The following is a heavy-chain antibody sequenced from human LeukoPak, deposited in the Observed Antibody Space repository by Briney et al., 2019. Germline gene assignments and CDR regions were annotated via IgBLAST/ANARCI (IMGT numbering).Heavy chain of an antibody. CDR1: GGSLSGYY. CDR3: ARRRWGEYGSWLDS. CDR2: IHYTGTT. J-gene: IGHJ5*01. D-gene: IGHD4-23*01. Sequence: SETLSLTCTVSGGSLSGYYWSWIRQSPGKSPEWVEYIHYTGTTNFNPSLKSRVTMSIDTSKNQFSLRLSSVTAADTAMYYCARRRWGEYGSWLDSWGQGILVIVSS. V-gene: IGHV4-59*01.